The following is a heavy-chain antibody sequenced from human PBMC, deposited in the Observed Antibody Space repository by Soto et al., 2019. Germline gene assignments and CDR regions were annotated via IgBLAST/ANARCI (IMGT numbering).Heavy chain of an antibody. CDR2: ISYDGSNK. CDR3: ARPLWRIDNNWGDFDI. V-gene: IGHV3-30-3*01. J-gene: IGHJ2*01. Sequence: QVQLVESGGVVVPPWRSLSLSCAASGFTFSSYALRCVRQAPGKGLEWGAGISYDGSNKYYAAYVKGRFTITRDNSKNTLSMQMSHLRAEDTAVYYWARPLWRIDNNWGDFDIWGRGALVTGST. D-gene: IGHD3-16*01. CDR1: GFTFSSYA.